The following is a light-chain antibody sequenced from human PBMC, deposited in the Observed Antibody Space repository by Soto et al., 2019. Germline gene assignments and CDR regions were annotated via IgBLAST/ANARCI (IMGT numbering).Light chain of an antibody. CDR2: SAS. CDR1: HSVSTS. J-gene: IGKJ2*01. V-gene: IGKV3-15*01. Sequence: EVVMTQSPATLSVFPGERVTLSCRASHSVSTSLAWYQQKPGQAPRLLIYSASTRATGIPARFGGSGSGTEFTLTINSLESEDFAVYYCQQYIHGYTFGQGTKLEIK. CDR3: QQYIHGYT.